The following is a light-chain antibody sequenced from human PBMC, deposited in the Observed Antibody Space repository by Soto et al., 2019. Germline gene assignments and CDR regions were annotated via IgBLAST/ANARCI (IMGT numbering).Light chain of an antibody. CDR1: SSDVGGYNF. Sequence: SALTQPASVSGSPGQSITISCAGTSSDVGGYNFVSWYQQHPGKAPKLMIYDVSNRPSGVSYRFSGSKSGNTASLTISGLQAEDEADYYCSSYRSSSTLEVFGGGTKVTVL. V-gene: IGLV2-14*03. CDR2: DVS. J-gene: IGLJ2*01. CDR3: SSYRSSSTLEV.